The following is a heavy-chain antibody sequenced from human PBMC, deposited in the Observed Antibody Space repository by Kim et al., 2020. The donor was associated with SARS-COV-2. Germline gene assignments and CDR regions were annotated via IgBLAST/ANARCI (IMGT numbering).Heavy chain of an antibody. CDR3: AKAEGLLWFGELVDFQH. CDR2: ISGSGGST. J-gene: IGHJ1*01. Sequence: GGSLRLSCAASGFTFSSYAMSWVRQAPGKGLEWVSAISGSGGSTYYADSVKGRFTISRDNSKNTLYLQMNSLRAEDTAVYYCAKAEGLLWFGELVDFQHWGQGTLVTVSS. V-gene: IGHV3-23*01. D-gene: IGHD3-10*01. CDR1: GFTFSSYA.